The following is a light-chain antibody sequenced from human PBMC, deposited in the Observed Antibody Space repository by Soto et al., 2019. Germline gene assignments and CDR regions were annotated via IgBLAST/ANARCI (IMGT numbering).Light chain of an antibody. V-gene: IGLV7-46*01. CDR3: LLFYSGPGV. Sequence: QAVVTQEPSLTVSPGETVTLTCGSSTGAVTSGHYSYWFQQKPGQAPRTLIYHTSNKQSWTPARFSGSLVGGKAALTLSGAQPEDEAEYYCLLFYSGPGVFGGGTKLTVL. J-gene: IGLJ2*01. CDR1: TGAVTSGHY. CDR2: HTS.